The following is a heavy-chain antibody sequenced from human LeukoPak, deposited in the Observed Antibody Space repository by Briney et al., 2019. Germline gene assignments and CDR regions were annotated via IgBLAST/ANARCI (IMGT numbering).Heavy chain of an antibody. V-gene: IGHV3-21*01. CDR1: GFTFSSYG. J-gene: IGHJ6*02. Sequence: PGGSLRLSCAASGFTFSSYGMNWVRQAPGEGLEWVSSISSSSSYIYYADSVKGRFTISRDNAKNSLYLQMNSLRAEDTAVYYCAKEIKPITMIVVVIASGMDVWGQGTTVTVSS. CDR3: AKEIKPITMIVVVIASGMDV. D-gene: IGHD3-22*01. CDR2: ISSSSSYI.